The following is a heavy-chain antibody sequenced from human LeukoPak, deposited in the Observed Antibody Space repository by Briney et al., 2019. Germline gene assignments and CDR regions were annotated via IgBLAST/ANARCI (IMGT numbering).Heavy chain of an antibody. CDR3: ARGSTSYSSSPDDAFDI. CDR1: GFTFSSYW. J-gene: IGHJ3*02. CDR2: IKQDGSEK. Sequence: PGGSLRLSCAASGFTFSSYWMSWVRQAPGKGLEWVANIKQDGSEKYYVDSVKGRFTISRDNAKNSLYLQMNSLRAEDTAVYYCARGSTSYSSSPDDAFDIWGQGTMVTVSS. V-gene: IGHV3-7*01. D-gene: IGHD6-6*01.